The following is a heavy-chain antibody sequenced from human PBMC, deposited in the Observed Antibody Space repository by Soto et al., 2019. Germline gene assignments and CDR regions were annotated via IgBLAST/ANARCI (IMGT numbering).Heavy chain of an antibody. J-gene: IGHJ5*02. D-gene: IGHD3-3*01. CDR3: ARTNYDFWSGYYSPARGFAP. Sequence: PSETLSLTCTVSGGSISSYYWSWIRQPPGKGLEWIGYIYYSGSTNYNPSLKSRVTISVDTSKNQFSLKLSSVTAADTAVYYCARTNYDFWSGYYSPARGFAPWGKDTLAILSS. CDR1: GGSISSYY. V-gene: IGHV4-59*01. CDR2: IYYSGST.